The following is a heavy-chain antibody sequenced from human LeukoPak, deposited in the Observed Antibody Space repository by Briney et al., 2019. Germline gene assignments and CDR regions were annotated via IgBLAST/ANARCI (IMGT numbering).Heavy chain of an antibody. CDR1: GFTCSDYY. J-gene: IGHJ3*02. CDR3: ARGVGGATKAFDI. V-gene: IGHV3-11*01. Sequence: AGSLRLSCAGSGFTCSDYYRSWLRPAQGKELEWVSCVSSSGSTIYYEDSVKGRFTISRDNAKNSPYLKMNSLRAADTAVYYCARGVGGATKAFDIWGQGTMVTVSS. D-gene: IGHD1-26*01. CDR2: VSSSGSTI.